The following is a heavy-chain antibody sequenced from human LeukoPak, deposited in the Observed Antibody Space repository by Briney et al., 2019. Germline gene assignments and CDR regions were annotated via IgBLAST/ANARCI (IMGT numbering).Heavy chain of an antibody. CDR3: ARGLDDYVWGSYRWSRAFDI. D-gene: IGHD3-16*02. V-gene: IGHV1-2*02. J-gene: IGHJ3*02. CDR1: GYTFTGYY. CDR2: INPNSGGT. Sequence: ASVKVSCKASGYTFTGYYMHWVRQAPGQGLEWMGWINPNSGGTNYAQKFQGRVTMTRDTSISTAYMELSRLRSDNTAVYYCARGLDDYVWGSYRWSRAFDIWGQGTMVTVSS.